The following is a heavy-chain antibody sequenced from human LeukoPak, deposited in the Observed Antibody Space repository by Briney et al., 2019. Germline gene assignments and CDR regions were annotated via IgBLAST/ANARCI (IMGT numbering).Heavy chain of an antibody. D-gene: IGHD1-1*01. V-gene: IGHV3-49*03. J-gene: IGHJ4*02. CDR3: TRDRGAYNLYDY. Sequence: GGSLRLSCTASGFAFGDYAISWIRQAPGKGLEWVGFIRSKAYGETADYAASVKGRFTISRDDSKAIAYLQMNSLKTEDTAVYHCTRDRGAYNLYDYWGQGTLVTVSS. CDR2: IRSKAYGETA. CDR1: GFAFGDYA.